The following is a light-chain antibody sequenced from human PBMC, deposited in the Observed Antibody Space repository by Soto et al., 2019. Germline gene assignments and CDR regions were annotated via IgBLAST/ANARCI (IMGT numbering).Light chain of an antibody. CDR1: QDISNY. J-gene: IGKJ1*01. V-gene: IGKV1-27*01. Sequence: DIQMTQSPSSLSASIGDRVTITCRASQDISNYLAWYQQRPGKAPKLLVSAASTLQSGVPSRFGGRGSGTDFTLTISGLQPEDVGTYYCQKYNSVPWTFGQGTKVDIK. CDR2: AAS. CDR3: QKYNSVPWT.